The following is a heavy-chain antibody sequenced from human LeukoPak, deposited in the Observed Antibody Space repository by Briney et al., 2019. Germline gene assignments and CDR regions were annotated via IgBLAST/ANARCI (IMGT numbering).Heavy chain of an antibody. CDR2: FHHSGST. J-gene: IGHJ4*02. V-gene: IGHV4-38-2*01. CDR3: ARVPDWTYVPDY. D-gene: IGHD3-16*01. Sequence: SETLSLTCAVSGYSISRGYSWAWVRQPPGKGLEWIGSFHHSGSTFYNPSLKSRVTISADRSKNQFSLRLSSVTAADTAVYSCARVPDWTYVPDYWGQGTLVTVSS. CDR1: GYSISRGYS.